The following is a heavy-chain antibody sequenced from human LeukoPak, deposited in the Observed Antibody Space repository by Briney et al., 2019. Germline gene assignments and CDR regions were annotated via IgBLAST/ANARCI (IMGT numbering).Heavy chain of an antibody. CDR3: ARVTQITMVRGATHYFDY. CDR1: GGSISSGDYY. CDR2: IYYSGST. D-gene: IGHD3-10*01. V-gene: IGHV4-30-4*01. Sequence: SETLSLTCTVSGGSISSGDYYWSWIRQPPGKGLEWIGYIYYSGSTYYNPSLKSRVTISVDTSRNQFSLKLSSVTAADTAVYYCARVTQITMVRGATHYFDYWGQGTLVTVSS. J-gene: IGHJ4*02.